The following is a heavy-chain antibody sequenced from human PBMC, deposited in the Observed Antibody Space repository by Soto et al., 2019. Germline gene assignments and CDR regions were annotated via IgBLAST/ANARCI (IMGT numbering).Heavy chain of an antibody. CDR1: GGTFSSYA. V-gene: IGHV1-69*01. J-gene: IGHJ6*02. CDR3: AMVSRYGDYGAFYYYYGMDV. CDR2: IIPIFGTA. D-gene: IGHD4-17*01. Sequence: QVQLVQSGAEVKKPVSSVKVSCKASGGTFSSYAISWVRQAPGQGLEWMGGIIPIFGTANYAQKFQGRVTITADESTSPAYMELSSLRSEDTAVYYCAMVSRYGDYGAFYYYYGMDVWGQGTTVTVSS.